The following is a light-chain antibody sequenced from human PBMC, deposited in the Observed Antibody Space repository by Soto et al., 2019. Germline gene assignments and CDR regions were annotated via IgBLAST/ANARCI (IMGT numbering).Light chain of an antibody. CDR3: QQYNSYWT. V-gene: IGKV1-5*03. J-gene: IGKJ1*01. Sequence: DIQLTQSPSTLSASVGDRVTITCRASQSISTWLAWYQQKPGTVPKLLIYAASTLGSGVPSRFSGSGSGTEFTLTISSLQPDDFATYYCQQYNSYWTFGQGTKVDIK. CDR2: AAS. CDR1: QSISTW.